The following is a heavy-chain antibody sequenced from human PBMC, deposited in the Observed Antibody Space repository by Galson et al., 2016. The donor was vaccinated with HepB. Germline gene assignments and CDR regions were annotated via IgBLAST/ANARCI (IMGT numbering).Heavy chain of an antibody. CDR3: ARDDGDEPGYHDAFDT. J-gene: IGHJ3*02. D-gene: IGHD3-9*01. V-gene: IGHV3-33*01. CDR1: GFTLSTYG. Sequence: SLRLSCAVSGFTLSTYGIRWVRQAPGKGLEWVAVIWYDAINKFYADSVRGRFTISRDDSKHTVYLEMNSLGAEDTTMYYCARDDGDEPGYHDAFDTWGQGTMVTVSS. CDR2: IWYDAINK.